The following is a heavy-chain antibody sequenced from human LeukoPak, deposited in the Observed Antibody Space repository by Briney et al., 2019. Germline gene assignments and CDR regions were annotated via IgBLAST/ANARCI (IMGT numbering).Heavy chain of an antibody. CDR2: IYYSGST. CDR1: GGSISSYY. CDR3: ARAPRRYDILTGYYLDAFDI. V-gene: IGHV4-59*01. Sequence: PSETLSLTCTVSGGSISSYYWSWIRQPPGKGLEWIGDIYYSGSTNYNPSLKSRVTISVDTSKNQFSLKLSSVTAADTAVYYCARAPRRYDILTGYYLDAFDIWGQGTMVTVSS. D-gene: IGHD3-9*01. J-gene: IGHJ3*02.